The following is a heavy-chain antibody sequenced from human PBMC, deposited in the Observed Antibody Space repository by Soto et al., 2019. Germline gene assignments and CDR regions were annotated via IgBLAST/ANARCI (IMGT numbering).Heavy chain of an antibody. CDR3: ARPPGYISDWYYFDL. Sequence: QVQLVQSGAEVKKPGASVKVSCEASGYTFTDYYMHWVRQAPGQGFEWMGRIGPKSGGTNYAQKFQGRVTMTWDTSLNTAYMELSSLTSEDTAVYYCARPPGYISDWYYFDLWGQGTLITVSS. J-gene: IGHJ4*02. V-gene: IGHV1-2*02. CDR2: IGPKSGGT. CDR1: GYTFTDYY. D-gene: IGHD3-9*01.